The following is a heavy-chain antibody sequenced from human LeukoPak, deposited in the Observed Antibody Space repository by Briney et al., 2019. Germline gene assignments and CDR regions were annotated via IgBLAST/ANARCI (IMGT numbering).Heavy chain of an antibody. V-gene: IGHV4-59*01. CDR1: GGSISNYY. Sequence: SETLSLTCTVSGGSISNYYWNWIRQPPGKGLEWIGSIYYSGSTNYNPSLKSRVTISVDTSKKQFSLKLSSVTAADTAVYYCARGLRGRANTAMVSYYYYYMDVWGKGTTVTVSS. D-gene: IGHD5-18*01. CDR3: ARGLRGRANTAMVSYYYYYMDV. CDR2: IYYSGST. J-gene: IGHJ6*03.